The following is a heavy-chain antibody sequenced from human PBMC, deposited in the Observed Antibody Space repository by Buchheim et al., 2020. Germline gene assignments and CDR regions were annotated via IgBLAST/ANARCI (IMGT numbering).Heavy chain of an antibody. CDR2: IYTSGST. CDR1: GGSISSGSYY. D-gene: IGHD1-14*01. Sequence: QVQLQESGPGLVKPSQTLSLTCTVSGGSISSGSYYWSWIRQPAGKGLEWIGRIYTSGSTNYTPPLNSRVTISVDTHTNQFSRKPSSVTAADTAVYYCARENHYYYYGMDVWGQGTT. CDR3: ARENHYYYYGMDV. V-gene: IGHV4-61*02. J-gene: IGHJ6*02.